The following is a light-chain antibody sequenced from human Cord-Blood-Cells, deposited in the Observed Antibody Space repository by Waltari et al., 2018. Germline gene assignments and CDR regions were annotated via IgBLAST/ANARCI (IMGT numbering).Light chain of an antibody. CDR2: EGS. CDR3: CSYAGSSTWV. J-gene: IGLJ3*02. Sequence: QSALTQPASVSGSPGQSLTISCTGTSSDVGSYHLVSCYQQHPGKAPKSMIYEGSKRPSGVSNRFSGSKSGNTASLTISGLQAEDEADYYCCSYAGSSTWVFGGGTKLTVL. V-gene: IGLV2-23*01. CDR1: SSDVGSYHL.